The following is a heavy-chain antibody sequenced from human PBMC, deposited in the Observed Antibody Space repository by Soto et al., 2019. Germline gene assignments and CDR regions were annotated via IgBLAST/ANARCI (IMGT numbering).Heavy chain of an antibody. CDR2: ISYDGSNK. CDR3: ARGYDSSGYFLS. Sequence: QVQLVESGGGVVQPGRSLRLSCAASGFTFSSYAMHWVRQAPGKGLEWVAVISYDGSNKYYADSVKGRFTISRDNSKNTLYLQMNSLRAEDTAVYYCARGYDSSGYFLSWGQGTLVTVSS. V-gene: IGHV3-30-3*01. D-gene: IGHD3-22*01. J-gene: IGHJ4*02. CDR1: GFTFSSYA.